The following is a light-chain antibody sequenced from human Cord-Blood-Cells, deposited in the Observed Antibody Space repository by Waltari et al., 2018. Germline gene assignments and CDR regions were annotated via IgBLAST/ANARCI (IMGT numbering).Light chain of an antibody. Sequence: EIVMTQSPATLSVSPGERATLSCRASQSVSSNLACYQQKPGQAPRLLIYGASARATGIPARFSGSGSGTEFTLTISSLQSEDFAVYYCQQDNNLPPVLTFGGGTKVEIK. CDR2: GAS. V-gene: IGKV3-15*01. CDR1: QSVSSN. CDR3: QQDNNLPPVLT. J-gene: IGKJ4*01.